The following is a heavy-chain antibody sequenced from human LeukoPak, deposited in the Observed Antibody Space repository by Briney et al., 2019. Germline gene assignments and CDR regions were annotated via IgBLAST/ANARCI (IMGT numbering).Heavy chain of an antibody. D-gene: IGHD3-16*01. CDR2: IYPGDSDT. CDR3: AIFDFLFGEIDGWFDP. J-gene: IGHJ5*02. Sequence: GESLNISCQASGSILTNNWIGWVRQLPGKGLEWRGIIYPGDSDTRYSPSFQGQVTISADKSISTAYLQWSSLKASDTAMYYCAIFDFLFGEIDGWFDPWGQGTLVTVSS. V-gene: IGHV5-51*01. CDR1: GSILTNNW.